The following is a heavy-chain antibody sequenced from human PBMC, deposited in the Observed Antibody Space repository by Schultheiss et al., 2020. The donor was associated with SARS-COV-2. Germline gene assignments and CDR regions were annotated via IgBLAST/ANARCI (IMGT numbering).Heavy chain of an antibody. Sequence: SETLSLTCTVSGGSISSYYWSWIRQPPGKGLEWIGYIYYSGSTNHNPSLKSRVTISVDTSKNQFSLKLSSVTAADTAVYYCARVVFGSGPFDYWGQGTLVTVSS. V-gene: IGHV4-59*01. CDR3: ARVVFGSGPFDY. D-gene: IGHD3-3*01. J-gene: IGHJ4*02. CDR2: IYYSGST. CDR1: GGSISSYY.